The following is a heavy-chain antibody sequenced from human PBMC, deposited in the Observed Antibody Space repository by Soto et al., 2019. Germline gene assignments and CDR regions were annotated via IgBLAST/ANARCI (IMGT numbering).Heavy chain of an antibody. CDR3: ERARETEYRSAISFDI. V-gene: IGHV3-53*01. J-gene: IGHJ4*02. D-gene: IGHD5-18*01. CDR2: IYSAGST. Sequence: GESLRLSCAASGLTFSSSYMSWVRQSPGKGLQWVSVIYSAGSTYYANSVKGRFTISRDISTNMVYLQMSSLTEEDTAVYYCERARETEYRSAISFDIWGQGA. CDR1: GLTFSSSY.